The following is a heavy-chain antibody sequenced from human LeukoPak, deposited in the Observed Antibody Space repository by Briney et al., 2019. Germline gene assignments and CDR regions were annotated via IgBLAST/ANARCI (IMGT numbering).Heavy chain of an antibody. Sequence: GASVKLSCKAFGYTFTGYWMHWVRQAPGQGPEWMGVISPSGGSTIYAQKFKGRVTLTRDMSTSTAYMELSSLRSEDTAVYYCATVIRGYCSGGSCFDYWGQGTLVTVSS. CDR3: ATVIRGYCSGGSCFDY. V-gene: IGHV1-46*01. CDR2: ISPSGGST. CDR1: GYTFTGYW. D-gene: IGHD2-15*01. J-gene: IGHJ4*02.